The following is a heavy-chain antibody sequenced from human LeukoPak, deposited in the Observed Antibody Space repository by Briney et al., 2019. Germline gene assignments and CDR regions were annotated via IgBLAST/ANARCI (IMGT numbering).Heavy chain of an antibody. D-gene: IGHD3-10*01. Sequence: SVKVSCKASGGTLSSYTISWVRQAPGQGLEWMGRIIPILGIANYAQKFQGRVTITADKSTSTAYMELSSLRSEDTAVYYCARDPYGVRGVIPRFDPWGQGTLVTVSS. V-gene: IGHV1-69*04. CDR1: GGTLSSYT. CDR3: ARDPYGVRGVIPRFDP. CDR2: IIPILGIA. J-gene: IGHJ5*02.